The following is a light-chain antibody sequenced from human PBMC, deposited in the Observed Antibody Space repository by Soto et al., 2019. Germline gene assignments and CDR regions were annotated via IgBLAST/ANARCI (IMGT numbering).Light chain of an antibody. J-gene: IGLJ3*02. V-gene: IGLV2-18*01. CDR3: SLYTSSSRV. Sequence: QSALTQPPSVSRTPGQSVTISCTRTSSDVGSYNRVSWYQQPPGTAPKLMIYEVSNRPSGVPDRFSGSKSGNTASLTISGLQAEDEADYYCSLYTSSSRVFGGGTKLTVL. CDR1: SSDVGSYNR. CDR2: EVS.